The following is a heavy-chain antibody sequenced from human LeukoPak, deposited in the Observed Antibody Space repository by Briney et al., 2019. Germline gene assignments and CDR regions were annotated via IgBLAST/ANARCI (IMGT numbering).Heavy chain of an antibody. CDR2: IYSGGST. J-gene: IGHJ4*02. D-gene: IGHD3-9*01. CDR3: ARDSYDILTGYYQGPDY. Sequence: PGRSLRLSCAASGFTFSSYTLHWVRQAPGKGLEWVSVIYSGGSTYYADSVKGRFTISRDNSKNTLYLQMNSLRAEDTAVYYCARDSYDILTGYYQGPDYWGQGTLVTVSS. V-gene: IGHV3-66*01. CDR1: GFTFSSYT.